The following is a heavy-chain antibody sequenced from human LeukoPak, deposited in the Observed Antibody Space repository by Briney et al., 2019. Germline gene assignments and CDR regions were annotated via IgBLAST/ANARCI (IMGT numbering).Heavy chain of an antibody. CDR3: ANYGSGWDRDAFDI. J-gene: IGHJ3*02. V-gene: IGHV3-23*01. Sequence: GGSLRLSCVASGFTFSTYAMNWVRQAPGKGLEWVSVITGGGDIIYYADSVKGRFTISRDNSKNTLYLQMNSLRAEDTAVYYCANYGSGWDRDAFDIWGQGTMVTVSS. CDR1: GFTFSTYA. D-gene: IGHD6-19*01. CDR2: ITGGGDII.